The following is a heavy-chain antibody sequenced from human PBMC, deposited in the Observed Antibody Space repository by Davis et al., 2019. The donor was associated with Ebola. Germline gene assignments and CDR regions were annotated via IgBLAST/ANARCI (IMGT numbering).Heavy chain of an antibody. CDR1: GFTFSTYS. CDR3: ARERAPVYFDY. D-gene: IGHD1-14*01. CDR2: ISSDSDYI. J-gene: IGHJ4*02. V-gene: IGHV3-21*01. Sequence: PGGSLRLSCAASGFTFSTYSMSWVRQAPGKGLEWVSSISSDSDYIYYADSVKGRFTISRDNAKNSLYLQMNSLRAEDTAVYYCARERAPVYFDYWGQGTLVTVSS.